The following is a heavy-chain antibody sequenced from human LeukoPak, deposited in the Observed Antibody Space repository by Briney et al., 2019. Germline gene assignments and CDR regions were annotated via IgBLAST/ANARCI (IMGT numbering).Heavy chain of an antibody. Sequence: GGSLRLSCAASGFTFSSYAMSWVRQAPGKGLEWVSAISGSGGSTYYADSVKGRFTISRDNAKNTLYLQMNSLRAEDTAVYYCAREEKSPYYYDSSGWFDPWGQGTLVTVSS. CDR1: GFTFSSYA. V-gene: IGHV3-23*01. D-gene: IGHD3-22*01. CDR3: AREEKSPYYYDSSGWFDP. CDR2: ISGSGGST. J-gene: IGHJ5*02.